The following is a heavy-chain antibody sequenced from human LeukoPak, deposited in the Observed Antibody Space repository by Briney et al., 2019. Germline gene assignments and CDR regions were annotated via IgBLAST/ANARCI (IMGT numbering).Heavy chain of an antibody. Sequence: GGSLRPSCAASGFTVSSIHMVWVRQAPGKGLEWVSVTYTGGNSYYADSVRGRFIISRDISKNTLYLQMNSLRAEDSALYYCARGGRGSAAVVAPRSFDIWGQGTMVTVSS. V-gene: IGHV3-53*01. D-gene: IGHD3-22*01. J-gene: IGHJ3*02. CDR2: TYTGGNS. CDR3: ARGGRGSAAVVAPRSFDI. CDR1: GFTVSSIH.